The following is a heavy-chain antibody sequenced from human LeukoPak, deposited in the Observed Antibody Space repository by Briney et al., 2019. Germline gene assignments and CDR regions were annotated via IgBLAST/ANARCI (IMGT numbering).Heavy chain of an antibody. CDR2: IKSKTDGGTT. J-gene: IGHJ5*02. V-gene: IGHV3-15*01. D-gene: IGHD2-2*01. CDR1: GFTFSNAW. CDR3: TTEGCSTNCPNWFDP. Sequence: GGSLRLSCAASGFTFSNAWMNWVRQAPGTGLEWVGQIKSKTDGGTTDYAAPVKGRFTISRDDSKSMLYLQMNSLIIEDTAVYYCTTEGCSTNCPNWFDPWGQGTLVTVSS.